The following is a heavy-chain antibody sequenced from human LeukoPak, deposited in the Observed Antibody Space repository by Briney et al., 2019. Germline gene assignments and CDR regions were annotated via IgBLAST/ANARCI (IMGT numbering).Heavy chain of an antibody. Sequence: GGSLRLSCAASGFTFSSYEMNWVRQAPGKGLEWVSYISSSGSTIYYADSVKVRFTISRDNAKNSLYLQMNSLRAEDTAVYYCAKEKAMVYYYYGMDVWGQGTTVTVSS. V-gene: IGHV3-48*03. D-gene: IGHD5-18*01. CDR1: GFTFSSYE. CDR2: ISSSGSTI. CDR3: AKEKAMVYYYYGMDV. J-gene: IGHJ6*02.